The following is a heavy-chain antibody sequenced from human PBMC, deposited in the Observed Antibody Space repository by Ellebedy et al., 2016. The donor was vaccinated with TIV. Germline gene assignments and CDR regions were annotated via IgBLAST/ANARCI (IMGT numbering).Heavy chain of an antibody. Sequence: GGSLRLSXTASGFTFARYSIHWVRQAPGKGLEWVALIWYDGTDRDYADSVKGRFSISRDTPRNSAFLQMNSLTADDTAIYYCARVSGMRASAMDVWGQGTTVTVSS. J-gene: IGHJ6*02. D-gene: IGHD1-1*01. CDR3: ARVSGMRASAMDV. V-gene: IGHV3-33*01. CDR2: IWYDGTDR. CDR1: GFTFARYS.